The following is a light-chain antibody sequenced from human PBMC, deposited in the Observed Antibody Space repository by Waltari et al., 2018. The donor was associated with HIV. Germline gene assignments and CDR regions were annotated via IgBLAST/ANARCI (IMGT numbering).Light chain of an antibody. J-gene: IGLJ2*01. Sequence: SALTQPASVSGSPGPSITIPCPGTRSDVGGYNSVSWYQRHPGKAPKLMIYDVSNRPSGVSNRFSGSKSGNTASLTISGLQAEDEADYYCSSYTSSSTVVFGGGTKLTVL. V-gene: IGLV2-14*03. CDR2: DVS. CDR1: RSDVGGYNS. CDR3: SSYTSSSTVV.